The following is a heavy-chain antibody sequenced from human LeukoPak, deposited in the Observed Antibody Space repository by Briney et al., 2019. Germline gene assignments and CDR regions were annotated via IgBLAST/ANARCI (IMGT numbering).Heavy chain of an antibody. Sequence: PSETLSLTCTVSGGSISSYYWSWIRQPPGKGLEWIGYIYYSRSTSYNPSLKSRVTISVDTSKNQFSLKLNSVTAADTAVYYCARHLTASNFPFDYWGQGTLVTVSS. V-gene: IGHV4-59*08. CDR2: IYYSRST. J-gene: IGHJ4*02. D-gene: IGHD2-21*02. CDR3: ARHLTASNFPFDY. CDR1: GGSISSYY.